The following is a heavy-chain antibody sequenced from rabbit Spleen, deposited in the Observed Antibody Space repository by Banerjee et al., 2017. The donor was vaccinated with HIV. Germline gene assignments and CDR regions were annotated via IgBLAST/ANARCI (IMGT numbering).Heavy chain of an antibody. D-gene: IGHD1-1*01. CDR3: ARNYVNAFDP. V-gene: IGHV1S40*01. J-gene: IGHJ2*01. CDR1: GVSFSFSSY. CDR2: IDTSDGDT. Sequence: QQLEESGGGLVKPGASLTLTCTASGVSFSFSSYMCWVRQAPGKGLEWIACIDTSDGDTDYANWPKGRFTISKTSSTTVTLQMTSLTAADTATYFCARNYVNAFDPWGPGTLVTVS.